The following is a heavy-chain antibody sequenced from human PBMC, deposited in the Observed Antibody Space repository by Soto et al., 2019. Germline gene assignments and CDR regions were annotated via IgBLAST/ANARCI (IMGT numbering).Heavy chain of an antibody. CDR1: EGYISTGFYF. CDR2: IYSSGTT. V-gene: IGHV4-30-4*01. Sequence: PSETLSLTCNVSEGYISTGFYFWSWVRQSPGKGLEWIGHIYSSGTTYYNPSLKSRVTISVDASKNQFSLKLTSVTAADTAVYYCASRQQQVALVDYWGQGTLVTVSS. CDR3: ASRQQQVALVDY. J-gene: IGHJ4*02. D-gene: IGHD6-13*01.